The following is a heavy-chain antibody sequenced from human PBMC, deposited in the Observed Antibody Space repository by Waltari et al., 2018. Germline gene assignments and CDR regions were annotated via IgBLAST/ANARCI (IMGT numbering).Heavy chain of an antibody. CDR3: ARSIVATIKYYYYYMDV. CDR2: IIPIFGTA. D-gene: IGHD5-12*01. V-gene: IGHV1-69*05. Sequence: QVQLVQSGAEVQKPGSSVQVSCKASGCTFSSYAISGLRQAHGQGLEWMGGIIPIFGTANYAQQLQGRVTITTDESTSTAYMELSSLRSEDTAVYYCARSIVATIKYYYYYMDVWGKGTTVTVSS. J-gene: IGHJ6*03. CDR1: GCTFSSYA.